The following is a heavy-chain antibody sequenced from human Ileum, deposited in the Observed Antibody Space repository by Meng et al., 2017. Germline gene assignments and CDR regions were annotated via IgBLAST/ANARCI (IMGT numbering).Heavy chain of an antibody. D-gene: IGHD1-26*01. CDR3: ARSERSVYWYFDL. CDR1: GGSFSSYY. V-gene: IGHV4-34*01. J-gene: IGHJ2*01. CDR2: INHSATT. Sequence: AHLHPWGSGLFRPSATLSLTCGVYGGSFSSYYWTWIRQPPGKGLEWIGEINHSATTYYSPSLMGRVSVSVDTSKNQFSLKLTSVTAADTAVYYCARSERSVYWYFDLWGRGTLVTVSS.